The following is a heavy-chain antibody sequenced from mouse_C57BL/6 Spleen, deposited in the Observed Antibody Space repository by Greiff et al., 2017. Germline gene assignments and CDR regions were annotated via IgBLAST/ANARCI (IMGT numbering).Heavy chain of an antibody. CDR2: IWSGGST. J-gene: IGHJ4*01. CDR1: GFSLTSYG. V-gene: IGHV2-2*01. D-gene: IGHD1-1*01. CDR3: ARKGENLLLRMDYAMDY. Sequence: VQLQQSGPGLVQPSQSLSITCTVSGFSLTSYGVHWVRQSPGKGLEWLGVIWSGGSTNANAAFISRLSISKDNSKSQVFFKMSSLQADDTAIYYCARKGENLLLRMDYAMDYWGQGTSVTVSS.